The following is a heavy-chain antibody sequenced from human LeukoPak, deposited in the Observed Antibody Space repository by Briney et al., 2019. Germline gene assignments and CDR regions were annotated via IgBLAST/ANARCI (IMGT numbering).Heavy chain of an antibody. CDR1: GGTFSSYA. Sequence: SVKVSCKASGGTFSSYAISWVRQAPGQGLEWMGGIIPIFGTANYAQKFQGRVTITADESTSTAYMELSSLRSEDTAVYYCATSIAVAGMDWFDPWGQGTLVSVST. D-gene: IGHD6-19*01. CDR3: ATSIAVAGMDWFDP. CDR2: IIPIFGTA. V-gene: IGHV1-69*13. J-gene: IGHJ5*02.